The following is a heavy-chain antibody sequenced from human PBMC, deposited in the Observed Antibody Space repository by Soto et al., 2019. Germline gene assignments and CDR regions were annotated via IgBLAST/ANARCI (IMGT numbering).Heavy chain of an antibody. CDR1: GGSISSYY. CDR3: ARALQGPYYYYYYMDV. D-gene: IGHD1-1*01. J-gene: IGHJ6*03. Sequence: SETLSLTCTVSGGSISSYYWSWIRPPPGKGLEWIGYIYYSGSTNYNPSLKSRVTISVDTSKNQFSLKLSSVTAADTAVYYCARALQGPYYYYYYMDVWGKGTTVTVSS. V-gene: IGHV4-59*01. CDR2: IYYSGST.